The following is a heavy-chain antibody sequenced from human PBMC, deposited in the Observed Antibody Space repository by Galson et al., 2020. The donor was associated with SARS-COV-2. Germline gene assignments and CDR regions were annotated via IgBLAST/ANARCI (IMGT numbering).Heavy chain of an antibody. CDR1: GFTFSNCP. Sequence: GGYLRLSCAASGFTFSNCPMSWVRQAPGQGLEWVSEIRGSGDTTYYADSVKGRFTIYRDTSKNTLYLQMNSLRAEDTATYYCAKEVPMTGRTDEYFQHWGQGTLVTVSS. J-gene: IGHJ1*01. CDR2: IRGSGDTT. V-gene: IGHV3-23*01. CDR3: AKEVPMTGRTDEYFQH. D-gene: IGHD3-9*01.